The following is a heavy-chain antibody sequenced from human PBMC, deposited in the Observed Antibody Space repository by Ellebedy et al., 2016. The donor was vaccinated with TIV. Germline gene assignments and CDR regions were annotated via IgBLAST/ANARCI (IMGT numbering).Heavy chain of an antibody. J-gene: IGHJ4*02. D-gene: IGHD5-18*01. CDR3: TTVYRYNYDSV. CDR2: IKSKTDGGAA. CDR1: GFTSGNAW. V-gene: IGHV3-15*01. Sequence: GESLKISCAASGFTSGNAWMNWVRQAPGKGLEWVGRIKSKTDGGAADYAAPVKGRFTISRDDSKNTLYLQMNSLKTEDTAVYFCTTVYRYNYDSVWGQGTLVTVFS.